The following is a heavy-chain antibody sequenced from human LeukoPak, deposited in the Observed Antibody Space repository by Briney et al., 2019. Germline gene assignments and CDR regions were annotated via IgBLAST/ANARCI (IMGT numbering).Heavy chain of an antibody. CDR3: ARDWGRVPDAFDI. CDR2: IYSGGST. J-gene: IGHJ3*02. D-gene: IGHD7-27*01. CDR1: GFTFSSYE. V-gene: IGHV3-53*01. Sequence: PGGSLRLSCAASGFTFSSYEMNWVRQAPGKGLEWVSVIYSGGSTYYADSVKGRFTISRDNSKNTLSLQMNSLRAEDTAVYYCARDWGRVPDAFDIWGQGTMVTVSS.